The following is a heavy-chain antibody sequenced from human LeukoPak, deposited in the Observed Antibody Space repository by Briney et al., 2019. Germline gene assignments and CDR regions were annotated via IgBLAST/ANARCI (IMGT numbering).Heavy chain of an antibody. CDR2: IYYSGST. CDR1: GGSISSSSYY. D-gene: IGHD2-2*01. J-gene: IGHJ5*02. CDR3: ASRLGYCSSTSCYNWFDP. V-gene: IGHV4-39*01. Sequence: TSETLSLTCTVSGGSISSSSYYWGWIRQPPGKGLEWIGSIYYSGSTYYNPSLKSRVTISVGTSKNQFSLKLSSVTAADTAVYYCASRLGYCSSTSCYNWFDPWGQGTLVTVSS.